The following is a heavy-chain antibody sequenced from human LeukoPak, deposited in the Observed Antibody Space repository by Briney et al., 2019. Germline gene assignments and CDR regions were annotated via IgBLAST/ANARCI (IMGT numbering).Heavy chain of an antibody. D-gene: IGHD2-2*01. Sequence: PGGSLRLSCTASGFTFNDYAMHWVRQAPGKGLEWVSGIRWNSDSIGYGDSVRGRFTISRDNAKNSLYLQMNSLRVEDTALYYCVKDLGVTTAAIGYWGQGTLVTVSS. CDR2: IRWNSDSI. CDR1: GFTFNDYA. CDR3: VKDLGVTTAAIGY. V-gene: IGHV3-9*01. J-gene: IGHJ4*02.